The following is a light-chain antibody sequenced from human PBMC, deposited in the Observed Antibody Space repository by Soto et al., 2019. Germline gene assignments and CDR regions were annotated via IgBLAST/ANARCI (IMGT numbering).Light chain of an antibody. J-gene: IGLJ3*02. CDR2: EGT. Sequence: QSALTQPASVSGSPGQSITISCTGPSSDVGSDNLVSWYQQHPGKAPKLMIYEGTRRPSGVSNRFSGSKSGNTASLTISGLQAEDEADYYCFSYEPSTTLKVFGGGTKLTVL. CDR1: SSDVGSDNL. V-gene: IGLV2-23*01. CDR3: FSYEPSTTLKV.